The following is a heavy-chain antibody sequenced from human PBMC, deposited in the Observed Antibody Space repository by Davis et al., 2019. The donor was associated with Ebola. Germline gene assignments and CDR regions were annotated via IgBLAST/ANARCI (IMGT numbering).Heavy chain of an antibody. CDR1: GFTFSSYA. Sequence: GESLKISCAASGFTFSSYAMSWVRQAPGKGLEWVSAISGSGGSTYYADSVKGRFTISRDNSKNTLYLQMNSLRAEDTAVYYCARDFRSYHDYWGQGTLVTVSS. CDR2: ISGSGGST. V-gene: IGHV3-23*01. J-gene: IGHJ4*02. CDR3: ARDFRSYHDY. D-gene: IGHD1-26*01.